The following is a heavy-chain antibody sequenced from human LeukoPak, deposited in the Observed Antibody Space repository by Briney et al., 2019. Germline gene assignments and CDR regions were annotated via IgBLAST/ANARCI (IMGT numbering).Heavy chain of an antibody. CDR3: VGDIAAAGTSGG. D-gene: IGHD6-13*01. CDR1: GYTFTSYA. CDR2: INAGNGNT. J-gene: IGHJ4*02. Sequence: ASVKVSCKASGYTFTSYAMHWVRQAPGQRLEWMGWINAGNGNTKYSQKFQGRVTITRDTSVSTAYMELSSLRSEDTAVYYCVGDIAAAGTSGGWGQGTLVTVSS. V-gene: IGHV1-3*01.